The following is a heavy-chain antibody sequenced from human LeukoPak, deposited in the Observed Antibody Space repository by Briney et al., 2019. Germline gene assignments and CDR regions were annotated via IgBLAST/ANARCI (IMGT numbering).Heavy chain of an antibody. CDR2: ISGSGGST. V-gene: IGHV3-23*01. J-gene: IGHJ4*02. Sequence: GGSLRLSCAASGFTFSSYAMSWVRQAPGKGLEWVSAISGSGGSTYYADSVRGRFTISRDNSKNTLYLQMNSLRAEDTAVYYCAKSVRAAAGTYWDYWGQGTLVTVSS. CDR3: AKSVRAAAGTYWDY. CDR1: GFTFSSYA. D-gene: IGHD6-13*01.